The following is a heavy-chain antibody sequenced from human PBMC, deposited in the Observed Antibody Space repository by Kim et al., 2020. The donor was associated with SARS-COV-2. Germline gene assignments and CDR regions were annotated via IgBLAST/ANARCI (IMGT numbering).Heavy chain of an antibody. CDR2: IYPGDSET. D-gene: IGHD3-22*01. J-gene: IGHJ5*02. CDR1: GYSFTSYW. CDR3: ARLFYYYDSSDYHTFNWFDP. Sequence: GESLKISCKGSGYSFTSYWIGWVRQMPGKGLEWMGIIYPGDSETRYSPSFQGQVTISADKSISTAYLQWSSLKASDTAMYFCARLFYYYDSSDYHTFNWFDPWGHGTLVTVSS. V-gene: IGHV5-51*01.